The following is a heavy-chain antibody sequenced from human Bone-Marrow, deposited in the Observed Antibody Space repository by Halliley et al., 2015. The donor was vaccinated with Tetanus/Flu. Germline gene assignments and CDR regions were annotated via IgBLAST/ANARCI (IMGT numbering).Heavy chain of an antibody. D-gene: IGHD3-16*01. CDR1: GFTFSNYE. J-gene: IGHJ3*02. V-gene: IGHV3-48*03. Sequence: SLRLSCAASGFTFSNYEMNWVRQAPGKGLEWVSYISSSGSPIYYADSVKGRFTISRDNAKNSLYLQTNSLRAEDTAVYYCTRGPYYRIWGQGTMVTVSS. CDR3: TRGPYYRI. CDR2: ISSSGSPI.